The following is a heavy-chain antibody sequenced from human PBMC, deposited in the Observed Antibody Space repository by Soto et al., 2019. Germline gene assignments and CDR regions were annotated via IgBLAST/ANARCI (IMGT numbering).Heavy chain of an antibody. V-gene: IGHV1-46*01. CDR3: ARVAGHYVWGSYREYYFDY. CDR2: INPSGGST. D-gene: IGHD3-16*02. J-gene: IGHJ4*02. Sequence: VASVKVSCKASGYTFTSYYMHWVRQAPGQGLEWMGIINPSGGSTSYAQKFQGRVTMTRDTSTSTVYMELSSLRSEDTAVYYCARVAGHYVWGSYREYYFDYWGQGTLVTVSS. CDR1: GYTFTSYY.